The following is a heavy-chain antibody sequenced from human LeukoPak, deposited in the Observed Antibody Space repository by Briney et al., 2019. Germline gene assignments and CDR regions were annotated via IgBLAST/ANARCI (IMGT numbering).Heavy chain of an antibody. Sequence: GASVKVSCKASRYTFISYDINWVREAAGQGLEWMGWMNPNTGRTGYAQKFQGRVTMTRDTSITTAYMELTSLTYEDTAVYYCARLAETPDYYSNGGYFYLGYWGQGTPVTVSS. CDR2: MNPNTGRT. J-gene: IGHJ4*02. V-gene: IGHV1-8*01. CDR3: ARLAETPDYYSNGGYFYLGY. D-gene: IGHD3-22*01. CDR1: RYTFISYD.